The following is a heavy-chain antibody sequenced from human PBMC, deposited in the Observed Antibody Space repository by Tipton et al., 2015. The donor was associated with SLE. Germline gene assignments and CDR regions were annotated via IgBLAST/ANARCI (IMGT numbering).Heavy chain of an antibody. CDR2: ISSNSGRI. J-gene: IGHJ4*02. D-gene: IGHD3-10*01. V-gene: IGHV3-9*01. Sequence: SLRLSCAASGFTFEDYAMHWVRQTPGKGLEWVSGISSNSGRIVYADSLKGRFTISRDNAKNSLYLQMNSLRAEDTALYYCARELLWFRDLSSFDYWGQGTLVTVSS. CDR1: GFTFEDYA. CDR3: ARELLWFRDLSSFDY.